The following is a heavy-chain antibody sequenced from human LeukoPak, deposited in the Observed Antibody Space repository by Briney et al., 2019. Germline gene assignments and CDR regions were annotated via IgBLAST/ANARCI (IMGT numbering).Heavy chain of an antibody. CDR3: AKATQDIDAFDI. CDR1: GFTFDDYA. J-gene: IGHJ3*02. CDR2: ISWNSGSI. V-gene: IGHV3-9*01. Sequence: GGSLRLSCAASGFTFDDYAMHWVRQAPGKGLEWVSGISWNSGSIGYADSVKGRFTISRDNAKNSLYPQMNSLRAEDTALYYCAKATQDIDAFDIWGQGTMVTVSS.